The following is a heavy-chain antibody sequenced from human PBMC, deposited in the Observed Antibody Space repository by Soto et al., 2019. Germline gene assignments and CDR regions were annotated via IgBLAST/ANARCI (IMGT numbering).Heavy chain of an antibody. Sequence: EVQLVESGGGLVQPGGSLRLSCAASGFTFSSYWMHWVRQAPGKGLVWVSRINSDGSSTSYADSVKGRFTISRDNANNNPYLKMNSLRGEDTAVYYCARFPDYWGQGTLVTVSS. CDR3: ARFPDY. J-gene: IGHJ4*02. CDR1: GFTFSSYW. V-gene: IGHV3-74*01. CDR2: INSDGSST.